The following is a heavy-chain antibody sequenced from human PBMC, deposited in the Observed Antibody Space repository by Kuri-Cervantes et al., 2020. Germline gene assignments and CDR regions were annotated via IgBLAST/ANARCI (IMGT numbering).Heavy chain of an antibody. CDR3: TYTYMDV. J-gene: IGHJ6*03. V-gene: IGHV3-73*01. CDR1: GSTFSGSA. Sequence: GESLKISCAASGSTFSGSAMHWVRQASGKGLEWVGRIRSKANSYATAYAASVKGRFTISRDDSKNTAYLQMNSLKTEDTAVYYCTYTYMDVWGKGTTVTVSS. D-gene: IGHD2-2*02. CDR2: IRSKANSYAT.